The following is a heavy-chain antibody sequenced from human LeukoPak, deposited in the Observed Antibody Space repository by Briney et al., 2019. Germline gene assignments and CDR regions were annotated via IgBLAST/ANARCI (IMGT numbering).Heavy chain of an antibody. J-gene: IGHJ3*02. Sequence: SETLSLTCTVSGGSISSYYWSWIRLPPGKGLEWIGYLSKSGNTNYSPSLKSRVTIFGDTSKNQFFLKLRSVTAADTAVYYCARARYVNSFYAFDIWTQGTLVTVSS. CDR2: LSKSGNT. D-gene: IGHD3-9*01. CDR1: GGSISSYY. CDR3: ARARYVNSFYAFDI. V-gene: IGHV4-59*01.